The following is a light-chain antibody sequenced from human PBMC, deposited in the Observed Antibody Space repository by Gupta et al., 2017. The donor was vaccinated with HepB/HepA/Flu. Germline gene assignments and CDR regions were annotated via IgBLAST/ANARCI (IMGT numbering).Light chain of an antibody. CDR1: QSINAN. Sequence: EIVMTQSPATLSVSPGERATLSCRASQSINANLAWYQQKPGQAPRLLIYDASTRATGIPARFSGSGSVTEFTLTISSLQSEDFAVYYCQQYNKWPRTFGQGTKVEIK. V-gene: IGKV3-15*01. CDR2: DAS. CDR3: QQYNKWPRT. J-gene: IGKJ1*01.